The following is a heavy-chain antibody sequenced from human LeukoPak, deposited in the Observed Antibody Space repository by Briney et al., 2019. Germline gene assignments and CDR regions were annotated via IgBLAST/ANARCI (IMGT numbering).Heavy chain of an antibody. CDR3: VREPHY. J-gene: IGHJ4*02. CDR2: IKRKTDGGTT. D-gene: IGHD3-10*01. V-gene: IGHV3-15*01. Sequence: GGSLRLSCAGSGFTFSDSWMSWVRQAPGKGLEWVGRIKRKTDGGTTDYAAPVKGRFTFSRDDLKNMLYLQMNSLRTEDTAVYYCVREPHYWGQGTLVTVSS. CDR1: GFTFSDSW.